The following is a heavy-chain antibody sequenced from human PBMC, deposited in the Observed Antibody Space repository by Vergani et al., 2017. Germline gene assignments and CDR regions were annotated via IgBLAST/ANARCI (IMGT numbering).Heavy chain of an antibody. CDR1: GFTFSSYS. CDR3: ARLLRFLEWSYFDY. D-gene: IGHD3-3*01. CDR2: ISSSSSYI. V-gene: IGHV3-21*01. Sequence: EVQLVESGGGLVKPGGSLRLSCAASGFTFSSYSMNWVRQAPGKGLEWVSSISSSSSYIYYADSVKGRFTISRDNAKNSLYLQMNSLRAEDTAVYYCARLLRFLEWSYFDYWGQGTLVTVSS. J-gene: IGHJ4*02.